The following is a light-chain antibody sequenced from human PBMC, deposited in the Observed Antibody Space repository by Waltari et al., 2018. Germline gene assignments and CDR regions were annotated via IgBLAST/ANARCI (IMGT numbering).Light chain of an antibody. CDR2: GAS. J-gene: IGKJ3*01. V-gene: IGKV3-20*01. Sequence: EIVLTQSPGTLSLSPGERATLSCRANQSVSSNYCAWYQQKPGQTPRLLIYGASFRPTGIPDRFSGSGSGTDFTLTINRLEPEDFAVYYCQQYGSSPPTFGPGTRVDIK. CDR3: QQYGSSPPT. CDR1: QSVSSNY.